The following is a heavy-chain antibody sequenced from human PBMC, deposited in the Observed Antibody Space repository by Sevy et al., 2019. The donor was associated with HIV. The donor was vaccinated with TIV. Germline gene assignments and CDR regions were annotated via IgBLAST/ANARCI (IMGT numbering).Heavy chain of an antibody. CDR2: ISWNSGSI. V-gene: IGHV3-9*01. CDR1: GFTFDDYA. J-gene: IGHJ3*02. CDR3: AKELNKLVGTDAFDI. D-gene: IGHD6-6*01. Sequence: GGSLRLSCAASGFTFDDYAMHWVRQAPGKGLECVSGISWNSGSIGYADSVKGRFTISRDNAKNSLYLQMNSLRAEDTALYYCAKELNKLVGTDAFDIWGQGTMVTVSS.